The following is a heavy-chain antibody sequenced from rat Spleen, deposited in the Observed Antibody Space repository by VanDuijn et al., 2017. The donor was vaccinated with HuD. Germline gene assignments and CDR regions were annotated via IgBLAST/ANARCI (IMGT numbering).Heavy chain of an antibody. CDR2: ISPTGGRT. V-gene: IGHV5S23*01. Sequence: EVQLVESDGGLVQPGRSLKLSCAASGLSFSNYDMAWVRQAPTKGLEWVASISPTGGRTHFRDSVKGRFTISRDNAKSTLYLQMDSLRSEDTAIYYCARHGLTGSGWFAYWGQGTLVTVSS. CDR3: ARHGLTGSGWFAY. J-gene: IGHJ3*01. D-gene: IGHD5-1*01. CDR1: GLSFSNYD.